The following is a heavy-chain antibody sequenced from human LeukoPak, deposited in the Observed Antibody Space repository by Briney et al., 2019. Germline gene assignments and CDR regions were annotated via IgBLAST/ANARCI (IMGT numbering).Heavy chain of an antibody. D-gene: IGHD1-26*01. Sequence: PSETLSLTCAVYGGSFSGYYWSWIRQPPGKGLEWIGEINHSGSTNHNPSLKSRVTISVDTSKNQFSLKLSSVTAADTAVYYCASPPGGSWGQGTLVTVSS. V-gene: IGHV4-34*01. CDR2: INHSGST. CDR1: GGSFSGYY. J-gene: IGHJ5*02. CDR3: ASPPGGS.